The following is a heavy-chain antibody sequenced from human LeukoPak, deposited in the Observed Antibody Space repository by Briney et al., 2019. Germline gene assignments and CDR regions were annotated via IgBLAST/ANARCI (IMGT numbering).Heavy chain of an antibody. D-gene: IGHD3-22*01. J-gene: IGHJ4*02. V-gene: IGHV4-30-2*01. CDR1: GGSISSGSYS. CDR3: TRDVPRSSGYPDN. CDR2: IYHSGST. Sequence: PSETLSLTCAVSGGSISSGSYSWSWIRQPPGKGLEWIGYIYHSGSTYYNPSLKSRVTISVDTSKNQFSLKLSSVTAADTAVYYCTRDVPRSSGYPDNWGQGTLVTVSS.